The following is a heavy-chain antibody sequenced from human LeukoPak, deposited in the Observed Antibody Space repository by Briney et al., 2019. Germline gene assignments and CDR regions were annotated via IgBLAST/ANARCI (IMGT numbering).Heavy chain of an antibody. J-gene: IGHJ4*02. CDR3: ARDLGHFSRGASYFDY. Sequence: GSLRLSCATSGFPFSSYGFHWVRQALGKGLEWVAVIWYDGSQKYYLDSVKGRFTISRDSFDNTVYLQMNGLRAEDTAVYYCARDLGHFSRGASYFDYWGQGALVTVSS. CDR2: IWYDGSQK. V-gene: IGHV3-33*01. D-gene: IGHD4/OR15-4a*01. CDR1: GFPFSSYG.